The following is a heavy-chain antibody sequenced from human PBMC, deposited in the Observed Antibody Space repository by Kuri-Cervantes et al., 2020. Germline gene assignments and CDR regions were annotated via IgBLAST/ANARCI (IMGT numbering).Heavy chain of an antibody. D-gene: IGHD1-26*01. CDR2: ISPSNGDT. V-gene: IGHV1-18*01. CDR3: ARPNRPYSGSPGQFQH. Sequence: ASVKVSCKASGYSFTNYGVSWVRQAPGQGLEWLGWISPSNGDTNYAQKFQGRVTMTTDTSTSTAYMELTSLRSDDTAVYYCARPNRPYSGSPGQFQHWGQGTLVTVSS. CDR1: GYSFTNYG. J-gene: IGHJ1*01.